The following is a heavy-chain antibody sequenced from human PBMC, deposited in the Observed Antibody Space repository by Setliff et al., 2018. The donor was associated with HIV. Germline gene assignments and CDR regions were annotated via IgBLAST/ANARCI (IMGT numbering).Heavy chain of an antibody. CDR2: IYYSGST. D-gene: IGHD3-22*01. V-gene: IGHV4-59*08. CDR3: ARRWSYYYDLFDY. Sequence: SETLSLTCTVSGDSISSYYWSWIRQPPGKGLEWIGYIYYSGSTNYNPSLKSRVTISVDTSKNQFSLKLSSVTAADTAVYYCARRWSYYYDLFDYWGQGTLVTVSS. CDR1: GDSISSYY. J-gene: IGHJ4*02.